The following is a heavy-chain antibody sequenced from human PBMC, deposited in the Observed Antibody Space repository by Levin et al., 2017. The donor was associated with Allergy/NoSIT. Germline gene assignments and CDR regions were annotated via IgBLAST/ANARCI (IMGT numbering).Heavy chain of an antibody. CDR3: ARPIVDTAMVTDWYFDL. CDR2: IYYSGST. D-gene: IGHD5-18*01. V-gene: IGHV4-39*01. J-gene: IGHJ2*01. CDR1: GGSISSSSYY. Sequence: RSQTLSLTCTVSGGSISSSSYYWGWIRQPPGKGLEWIGSIYYSGSTYYNPSLKSRVTISVDTSKNQFSLKLSSVTAADTAVYYCARPIVDTAMVTDWYFDLWGRGTLVTVSS.